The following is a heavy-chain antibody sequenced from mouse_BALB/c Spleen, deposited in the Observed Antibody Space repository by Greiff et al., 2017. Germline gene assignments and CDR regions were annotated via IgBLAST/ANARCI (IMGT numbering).Heavy chain of an antibody. Sequence: VQLQQSGAELVRSGASVKLSCTASGFNIKDYYMHWVKQRPEQGLEWIGWIDPENGDTEYAPKFQGKATMTADTSSNTAYLQLSSLTSEDTAVYYCNGNYYGSSYYFDYWGQGTTLTVSS. V-gene: IGHV14-4*02. D-gene: IGHD1-1*01. CDR1: GFNIKDYY. CDR2: IDPENGDT. CDR3: NGNYYGSSYYFDY. J-gene: IGHJ2*01.